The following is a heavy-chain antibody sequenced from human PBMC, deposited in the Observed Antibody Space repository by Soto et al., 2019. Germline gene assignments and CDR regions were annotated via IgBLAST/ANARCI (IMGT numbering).Heavy chain of an antibody. CDR1: GFTFSSYE. D-gene: IGHD6-13*01. V-gene: IGHV3-48*03. Sequence: EVQLVESGGGLVQPRGSLRLSCAASGFTFSSYEMNWVRQAPGKGLEWVSYISGSGSTTYYADSVKGRFTISRDNAKNSLYLQMNRLTAEDTAIYYCARDGGSWYEMSPSLYFFDYWGQGTLVTVSS. CDR2: ISGSGSTT. CDR3: ARDGGSWYEMSPSLYFFDY. J-gene: IGHJ4*02.